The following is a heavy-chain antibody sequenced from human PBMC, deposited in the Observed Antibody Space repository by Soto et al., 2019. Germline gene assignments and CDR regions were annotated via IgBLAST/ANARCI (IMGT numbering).Heavy chain of an antibody. J-gene: IGHJ2*01. D-gene: IGHD4-17*01. CDR1: GGSISSYY. V-gene: IGHV4-59*01. CDR2: IYYSGST. CDR3: ARPTTVVTPWYFDL. Sequence: QVQLQESGPGLVKPSETLSLTCTVSGGSISSYYWSWIRQPPGKGLEWIGYIYYSGSTNYNPSLKSRVTISVDTSKNQFSLKLSSVTAADTAVYYCARPTTVVTPWYFDLWGRGTLVTVSS.